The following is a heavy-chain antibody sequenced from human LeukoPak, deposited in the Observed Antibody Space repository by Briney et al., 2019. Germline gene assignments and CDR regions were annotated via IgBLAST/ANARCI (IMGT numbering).Heavy chain of an antibody. D-gene: IGHD3-3*01. CDR1: GGTFSSYA. J-gene: IGHJ4*02. V-gene: IGHV1-69*13. Sequence: ASVKVFCKASGGTFSSYAISWVRQAPGQGLEWMGGIIPIFGTANYAQKFQGRVTITADESTSTAYMELSSLRSEDTAVYYCARCPYYDFWSGYLDYWGQGTLVTVSS. CDR3: ARCPYYDFWSGYLDY. CDR2: IIPIFGTA.